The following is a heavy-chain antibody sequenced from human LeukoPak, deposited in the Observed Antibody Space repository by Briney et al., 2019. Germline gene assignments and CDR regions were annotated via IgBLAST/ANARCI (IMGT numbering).Heavy chain of an antibody. CDR2: INPNSGGT. CDR1: GYTFTGYC. D-gene: IGHD2-15*01. CDR3: ARDLPSGGSYLYFDY. V-gene: IGHV1-2*02. Sequence: ASVKVSCKASGYTFTGYCMHWVRQAPGQGLEWMGWINPNSGGTNYAQKFQGRVTMTRDTSISTAYMELSRLRSDDTAVYYCARDLPSGGSYLYFDYWGQGTLVTVSS. J-gene: IGHJ4*02.